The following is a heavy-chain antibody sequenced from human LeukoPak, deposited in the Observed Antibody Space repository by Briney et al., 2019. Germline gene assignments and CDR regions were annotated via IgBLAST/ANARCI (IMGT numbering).Heavy chain of an antibody. CDR3: ARAIVVVAATTYYFDY. CDR1: GFTFSDYY. J-gene: IGHJ4*02. D-gene: IGHD2-21*02. CDR2: ISSSGSTI. Sequence: GGSLRLSCAASGFTFSDYYMSWIRQAPGKGLGWVSYISSSGSTIYYADSVKGRFTISRDNAKNSLYLQMNSLRAEDTAVYYCARAIVVVAATTYYFDYWGQGTLVTVSS. V-gene: IGHV3-11*01.